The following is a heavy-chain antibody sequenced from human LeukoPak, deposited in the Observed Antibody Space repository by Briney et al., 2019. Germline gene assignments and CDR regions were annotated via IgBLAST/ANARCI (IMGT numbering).Heavy chain of an antibody. D-gene: IGHD3-10*01. Sequence: SETLSLTCTVSGGSNSNYYWTWIRQPPGKGLEWIGSIYYSGSTYYNPSLKSRVTISVDTSKNQCSLKLSSVTAADTAVYYCARFRDYYGSGSYLGMNWFDPWGQGTLVTVSS. CDR3: ARFRDYYGSGSYLGMNWFDP. CDR2: IYYSGST. CDR1: GGSNSNYY. J-gene: IGHJ5*02. V-gene: IGHV4-39*07.